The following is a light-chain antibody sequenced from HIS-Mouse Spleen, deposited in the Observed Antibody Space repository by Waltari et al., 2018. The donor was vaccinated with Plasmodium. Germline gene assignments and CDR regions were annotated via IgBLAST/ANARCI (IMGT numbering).Light chain of an antibody. V-gene: IGLV2-14*03. CDR3: CSHTSSSILDVV. J-gene: IGLJ2*01. CDR2: YDS. Sequence: QSALTQPASVSGSPGQSITISCTGTSRDVGRYNYLSCYQQHPGKAPKLMIYYDSNRTRGSCKRFLGSKSGDTACLPISGLQAEDGADYDCCSHTSSSILDVVFGGGATVTVL. CDR1: SRDVGRYNY.